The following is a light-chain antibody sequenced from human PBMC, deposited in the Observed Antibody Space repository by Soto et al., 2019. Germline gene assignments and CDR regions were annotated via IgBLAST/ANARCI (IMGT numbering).Light chain of an antibody. Sequence: QPVLTQPPSVSGAPGQRVIISCTGSSSNIGAGYDVHWYQQLPGTAPKLLIYGNSNRPSGVPDRFSGSKSGTSASLAITGLQAEDEADYYCQSYDSSLSVVVFGGGTKLTVL. V-gene: IGLV1-40*01. CDR2: GNS. CDR1: SSNIGAGYD. J-gene: IGLJ2*01. CDR3: QSYDSSLSVVV.